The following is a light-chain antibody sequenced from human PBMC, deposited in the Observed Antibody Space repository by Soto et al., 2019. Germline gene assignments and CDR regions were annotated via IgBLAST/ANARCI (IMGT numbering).Light chain of an antibody. V-gene: IGLV4-69*01. Sequence: VLTQSPSASASLGASVKLTCTLRSGHSSYAIAWHQQQPEKGPRYLMKLDSDGSHTKGDAIPDRFSGSSSGAERYLTIASLQSEDEADYYCQTWGTGIHVVFGGGTKLTVL. J-gene: IGLJ2*01. CDR2: LDSDGSH. CDR1: SGHSSYA. CDR3: QTWGTGIHVV.